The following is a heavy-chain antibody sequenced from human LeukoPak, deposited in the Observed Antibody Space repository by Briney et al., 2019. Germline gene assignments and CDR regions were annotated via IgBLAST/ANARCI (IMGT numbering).Heavy chain of an antibody. V-gene: IGHV3-23*01. Sequence: PGASLRLSCAASGFNFTTYAMTWVRQAPGKGLEWVSSIGAGGVATFYSDSVKGRFTISRDNSMNTLYLQMNSLRADDTAVYYCGRPTKFWLIRGDGVDVWGQGTTVTVSS. CDR2: IGAGGVAT. CDR1: GFNFTTYA. CDR3: GRPTKFWLIRGDGVDV. J-gene: IGHJ6*02. D-gene: IGHD3-10*01.